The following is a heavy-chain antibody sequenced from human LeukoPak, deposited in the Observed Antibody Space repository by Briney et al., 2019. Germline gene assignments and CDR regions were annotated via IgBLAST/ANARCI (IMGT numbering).Heavy chain of an antibody. V-gene: IGHV3-30*02. CDR3: AKPSGSGVDY. CDR2: IRYDGSHE. D-gene: IGHD1-26*01. Sequence: GGSLRLSCAASGFTFSSYGMHWVRQAPGKGLEWVAFIRYDGSHEYYADSVKGRFTISRDNSKNTLYLQMNSVRSEDTALYYCAKPSGSGVDYWGQGTRVTVSS. CDR1: GFTFSSYG. J-gene: IGHJ4*01.